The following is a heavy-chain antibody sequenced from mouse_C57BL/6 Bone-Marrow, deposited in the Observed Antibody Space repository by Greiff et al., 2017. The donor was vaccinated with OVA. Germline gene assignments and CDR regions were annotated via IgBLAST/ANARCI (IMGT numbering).Heavy chain of an antibody. Sequence: EVQGVESGGGLVQPKGSLKLSCAASGFSFNTYAMNWVRQAPGKGLEWVARIRSKSNNYATYYADSVKDRFTISRDDSESMLYLQMNNLKTEDTAMYYCVSRRGGYYAMDYWGQGTSVTVSS. CDR2: IRSKSNNYAT. V-gene: IGHV10-1*01. CDR3: VSRRGGYYAMDY. J-gene: IGHJ4*01. CDR1: GFSFNTYA.